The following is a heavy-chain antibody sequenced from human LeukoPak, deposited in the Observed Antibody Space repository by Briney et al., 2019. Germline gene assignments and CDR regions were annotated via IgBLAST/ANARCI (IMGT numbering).Heavy chain of an antibody. J-gene: IGHJ4*02. CDR1: GGSISSSSYY. D-gene: IGHD4/OR15-4a*01. V-gene: IGHV4-39*01. Sequence: SETLSLTCTVSGGSISSSSYYWGWIRQPPGKGLEWVGSIYYSGSTYYNPSLKSRVTISVDTSKNQFSLRLYSVTAADTAVYYCAKLSPRCCDYWGQGTLVTVSS. CDR2: IYYSGST. CDR3: AKLSPRCCDY.